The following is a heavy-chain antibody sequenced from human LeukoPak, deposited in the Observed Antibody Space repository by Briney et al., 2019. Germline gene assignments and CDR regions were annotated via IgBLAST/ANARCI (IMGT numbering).Heavy chain of an antibody. V-gene: IGHV4-59*12. J-gene: IGHJ4*02. CDR3: AREDDSSGSLAY. Sequence: SETLSLTCTVSGGSISSYYWSWIRQPPGKGLEWIGYIYYSGSTNYNPSLKSRVTISVDTSKNQFSLKLSSVTAADTAVYYCAREDDSSGSLAYWGQGTLVTVSS. CDR2: IYYSGST. D-gene: IGHD3-22*01. CDR1: GGSISSYY.